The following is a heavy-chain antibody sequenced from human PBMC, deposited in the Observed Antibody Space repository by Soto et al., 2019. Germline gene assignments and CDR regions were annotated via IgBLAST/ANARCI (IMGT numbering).Heavy chain of an antibody. J-gene: IGHJ6*02. CDR2: IDYNEINQ. Sequence: PGGSLRLSCVASGFPFSNYGMHWVRQAPGKGLEWVAGIDYNEINQYYIDAVKGRFTISGDQSKNTLYLQMDSLRADDTAVYDCVRDFCPVPAGYYYVMDVWAQGTTVTVSS. D-gene: IGHD3-3*01. V-gene: IGHV3-33*01. CDR3: VRDFCPVPAGYYYVMDV. CDR1: GFPFSNYG.